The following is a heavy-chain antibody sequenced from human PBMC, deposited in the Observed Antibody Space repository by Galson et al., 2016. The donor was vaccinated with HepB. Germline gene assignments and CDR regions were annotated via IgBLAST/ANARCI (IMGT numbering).Heavy chain of an antibody. V-gene: IGHV3-30*18. CDR1: GFTLSGYI. CDR3: AKDGHPSPIGGSGTFFSYYQYYYVDV. CDR2: ISYDGNYK. Sequence: SLRLSCAASGFTLSGYIMNWVRQAPGKGLEWVAVISYDGNYKYYADSVKGRFTISRDNSKHTLYLQMNSLRAEDTAVYYCAKDGHPSPIGGSGTFFSYYQYYYVDVWGKGTTVTVSS. D-gene: IGHD3-10*01. J-gene: IGHJ6*03.